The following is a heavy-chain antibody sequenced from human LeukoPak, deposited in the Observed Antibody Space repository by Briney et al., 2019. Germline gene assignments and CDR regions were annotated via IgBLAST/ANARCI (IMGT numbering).Heavy chain of an antibody. J-gene: IGHJ5*02. CDR1: GYAISSGYY. D-gene: IGHD3-10*01. CDR3: AKVNYYGSGSYHTPFDP. Sequence: SETLSLTCGVSGYAISSGYYWGWIRQPPGKGLQCIGIINYSGNTYYNPSLKGRVTISVDTSKNQFSLRLSSVTASDTAAYYCAKVNYYGSGSYHTPFDPWGQGTLVTV. V-gene: IGHV4-38-2*01. CDR2: INYSGNT.